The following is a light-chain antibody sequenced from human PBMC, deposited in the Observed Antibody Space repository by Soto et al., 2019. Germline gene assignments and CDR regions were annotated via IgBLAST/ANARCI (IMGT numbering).Light chain of an antibody. J-gene: IGKJ5*01. CDR3: QQYVSSPHP. Sequence: GTLSLSLGERATLSCRASQSVSNNYLAWFQQKPGQAPRLLISGASNRATDIPDRFSGSGSGTDFTLTISRLEPEDFAVYYCQQYVSSPHPFGQGTRLENK. CDR1: QSVSNNY. V-gene: IGKV3-20*01. CDR2: GAS.